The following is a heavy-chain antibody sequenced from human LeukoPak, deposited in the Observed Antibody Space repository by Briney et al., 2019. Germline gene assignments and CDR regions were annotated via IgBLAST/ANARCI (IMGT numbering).Heavy chain of an antibody. D-gene: IGHD2-8*02. CDR3: GRETYTYDTGGPDH. CDR2: INSGGTTT. V-gene: IGHV3-74*01. Sequence: TGGSLGLSCAASGFTFNSYWMHWVRQVPGKGLVWVSRINSGGTTTNYADSVKGRFTISRDNAKNTLYLQMNSLRAEDTAVYYCGRETYTYDTGGPDHWGQGTLVTVSS. CDR1: GFTFNSYW. J-gene: IGHJ4*02.